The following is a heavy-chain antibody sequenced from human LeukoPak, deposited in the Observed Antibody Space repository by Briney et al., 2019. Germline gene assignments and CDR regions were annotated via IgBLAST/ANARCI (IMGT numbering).Heavy chain of an antibody. CDR2: TSQRGST. J-gene: IGHJ4*02. D-gene: IGHD1-26*01. Sequence: PSETLSLTCTVSGQSLYSTYYWAWIRPPPGKWLEWIGSTSQRGSTYYKPSLKSRLTISVDMSKNQILLRLTSVTATDTAMYYCARGVYGSQDSWGQGTLVTVSS. V-gene: IGHV4-38-2*02. CDR3: ARGVYGSQDS. CDR1: GQSLYSTYY.